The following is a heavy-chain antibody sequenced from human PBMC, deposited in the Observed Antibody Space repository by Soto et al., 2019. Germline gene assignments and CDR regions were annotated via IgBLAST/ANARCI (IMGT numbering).Heavy chain of an antibody. CDR1: GFTFSSYA. J-gene: IGHJ3*02. Sequence: GGSLRLSCAASGFTFSSYAMHWVRQAPGKGLEWVAVISYDGSNKYYADSVKGRFTISRDNSKNTLYLQMNSLRAEDTTVYYCARELTLGPPDDALDIWGQGTMVTVSS. D-gene: IGHD1-26*01. V-gene: IGHV3-30*04. CDR2: ISYDGSNK. CDR3: ARELTLGPPDDALDI.